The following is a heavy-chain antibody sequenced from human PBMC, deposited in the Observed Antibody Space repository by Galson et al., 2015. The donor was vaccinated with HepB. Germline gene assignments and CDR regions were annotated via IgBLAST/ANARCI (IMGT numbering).Heavy chain of an antibody. D-gene: IGHD1-1*01. V-gene: IGHV6-1*01. CDR3: ARVPVTIYFYGMDV. J-gene: IGHJ6*02. CDR1: GDSVSSNSAA. Sequence: CAISGDSVSSNSAAWNWNRRSPSRGLEWLGRTYYRSKRYSDYAVSVLSRITINPDTSKNQCSLQLKSLTPEDTAVYYCARVPVTIYFYGMDVWGQGTTVTVSS. CDR2: TYYRSKRYS.